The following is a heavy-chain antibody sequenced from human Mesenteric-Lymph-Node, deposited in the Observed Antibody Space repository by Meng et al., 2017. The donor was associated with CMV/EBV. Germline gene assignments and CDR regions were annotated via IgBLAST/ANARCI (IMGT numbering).Heavy chain of an antibody. CDR2: ISGSGGNT. CDR1: GFTFSNYA. Sequence: GGSLRLSCAASGFTFSNYAMNWVRQAPGKGLEWVSSISGSGGNTYYADSVKVRFTISRDNSKNTLFLQMSSLRAEDTAVYYCGADFGSPSRQYNFDFWGSWGPGTLVTVSS. J-gene: IGHJ4*02. V-gene: IGHV3-23*01. CDR3: GADFGSPSRQYNFDFWGS. D-gene: IGHD3-3*01.